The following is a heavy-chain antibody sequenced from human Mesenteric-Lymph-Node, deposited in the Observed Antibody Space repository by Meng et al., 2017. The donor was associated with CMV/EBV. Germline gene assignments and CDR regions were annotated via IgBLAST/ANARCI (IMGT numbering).Heavy chain of an antibody. J-gene: IGHJ1*01. CDR2: IYYSGTT. CDR3: ARAWKECSSTSCYMSYFQH. CDR1: GGSFSGYY. Sequence: SETLSLTCAVYGGSFSGYYWSWIRQPPGKGLECIGYIYYSGTTYYNPSLKSRVTISVDTSKNQFSLKLSSVTAADTAVYYCARAWKECSSTSCYMSYFQHWGQGTLVTVSS. V-gene: IGHV4-59*01. D-gene: IGHD2-2*02.